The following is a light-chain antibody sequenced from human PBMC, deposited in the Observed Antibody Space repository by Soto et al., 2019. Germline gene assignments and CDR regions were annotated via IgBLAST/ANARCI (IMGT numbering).Light chain of an antibody. J-gene: IGKJ2*03. CDR1: QSINSNS. CDR3: QRDS. V-gene: IGKV3-20*01. CDR2: AAS. Sequence: EIVLTQSPGTLSLSPGERATLSCRVSQSINSNSLAWYQQKPGQAPRLLIYAASSRATGIPDRFSGSGSGTDFILTIRRLEPEDFAVYYCQRDSFGQGTKLEIK.